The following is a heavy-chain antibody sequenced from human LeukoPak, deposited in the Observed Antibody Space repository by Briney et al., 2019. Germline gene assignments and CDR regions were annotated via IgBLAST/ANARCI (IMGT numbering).Heavy chain of an antibody. CDR3: ARASRRDGYSYFDY. J-gene: IGHJ4*02. V-gene: IGHV4-34*01. Sequence: SETLSLTCAVYGGSFSGYYWSWIRQPPGKGLEWIGEINHSGSTNYNPSLKSRVTISVDTSKNQFSLKLSSVTAADTAVYYCARASRRDGYSYFDYWGQGTLVTVSS. D-gene: IGHD5-24*01. CDR1: GGSFSGYY. CDR2: INHSGST.